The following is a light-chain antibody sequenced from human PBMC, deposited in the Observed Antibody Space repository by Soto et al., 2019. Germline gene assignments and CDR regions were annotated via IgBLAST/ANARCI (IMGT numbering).Light chain of an antibody. V-gene: IGLV2-23*02. CDR1: SSDVGSYNL. CDR2: EVS. Sequence: SLLTQPAPLSGSPGQSVTLSCTGTSSDVGSYNLVSWYQQHPGKAPKLMIYEVSKRPSGVSNRFSGSKSGSTASLTISGLQAEDEADYYCCLGVFGTGTKVTVL. J-gene: IGLJ1*01. CDR3: CLGV.